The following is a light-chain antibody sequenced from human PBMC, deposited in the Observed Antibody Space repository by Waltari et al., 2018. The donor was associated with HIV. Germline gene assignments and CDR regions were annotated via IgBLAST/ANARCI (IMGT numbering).Light chain of an antibody. V-gene: IGKV1-39*01. J-gene: IGKJ3*01. Sequence: DIQMTQSPSSLSASVGDRVPITCRASHNINNFLSWFQQKPGKAPQLLIFAASSLQGGVPSRFSGSGSGTDFTLTINSLQPEDFATYYCLQTYNTPLTFGPGTKVNVK. CDR3: LQTYNTPLT. CDR1: HNINNF. CDR2: AAS.